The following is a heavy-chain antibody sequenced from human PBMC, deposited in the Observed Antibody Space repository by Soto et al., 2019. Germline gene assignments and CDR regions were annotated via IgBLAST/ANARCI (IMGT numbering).Heavy chain of an antibody. J-gene: IGHJ4*02. CDR3: VRDFVAATGFFEY. CDR1: GFSFSSYS. D-gene: IGHD6-19*01. CDR2: ISSTTSDT. Sequence: PGGSLRLSXAASGFSFSSYSMNWVRQAPGKGLEWVSSISSTTSDTFYADSVKGRFTISRDNAKNSLYLQMNSLRAEDTAVYYCVRDFVAATGFFEYWGLGTLVTVSS. V-gene: IGHV3-21*01.